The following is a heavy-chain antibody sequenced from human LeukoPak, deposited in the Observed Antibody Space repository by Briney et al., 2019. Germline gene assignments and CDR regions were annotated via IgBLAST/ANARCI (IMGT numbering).Heavy chain of an antibody. CDR1: GFTFSNFG. CDR2: VSYDGNHK. D-gene: IGHD7-27*01. V-gene: IGHV3-30*18. Sequence: GRSLRLSCAASGFTFSNFGMHWVRQAPGKGLEWVAVVSYDGNHKYYADSVKGRFTVSRDNSKNTLYLQMSSLRAEDTAVYFCAKATGGSSYLGLDCWGQGTLVTVSS. CDR3: AKATGGSSYLGLDC. J-gene: IGHJ4*02.